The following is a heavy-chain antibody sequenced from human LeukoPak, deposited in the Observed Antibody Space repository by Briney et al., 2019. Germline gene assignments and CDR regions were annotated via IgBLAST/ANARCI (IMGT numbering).Heavy chain of an antibody. D-gene: IGHD2-21*02. J-gene: IGHJ3*01. CDR1: GFTFSMYW. CDR2: INQDGSQK. V-gene: IGHV3-7*01. Sequence: GVAVSLPCAASGFTFSMYWMSWVRQAPGKGREGVANINQDGSQKYYVDSVKGRFTISRDNAKNSFFLQMSSLRAEDTSVYYCVAGDWGARDSFDLWGRGTMVTVSS. CDR3: VAGDWGARDSFDL.